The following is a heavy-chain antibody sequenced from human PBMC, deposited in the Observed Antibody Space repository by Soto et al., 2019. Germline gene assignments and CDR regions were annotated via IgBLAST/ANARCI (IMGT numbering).Heavy chain of an antibody. CDR1: GFTFSSYA. CDR3: AKGLPRVVADYYYGMDV. J-gene: IGHJ6*02. D-gene: IGHD2-15*01. V-gene: IGHV3-23*01. CDR2: ISGGGGST. Sequence: PGGSLRLSCAASGFTFSSYAMSWVRQAPGKGLEWVSAISGGGGSTYYADSVKGRFTISRDNSKNTLYLQMNSLRAEDTAVYYCAKGLPRVVADYYYGMDVWGQGTTVTVSS.